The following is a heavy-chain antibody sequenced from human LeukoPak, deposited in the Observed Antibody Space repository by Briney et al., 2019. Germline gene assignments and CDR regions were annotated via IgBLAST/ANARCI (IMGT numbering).Heavy chain of an antibody. CDR1: GGSISSSSYY. V-gene: IGHV4-39*01. Sequence: SETLSLTCTVSGGSISSSSYYWGWIRQPPGKGLEWIVSIYYSGSTYYNPSLKSRVTISVDTSKNQFSLKLSSVTAADTAVYYCARSAMIVVVKGGYFDYWGQGTLVTVSS. CDR2: IYYSGST. J-gene: IGHJ4*02. D-gene: IGHD3-22*01. CDR3: ARSAMIVVVKGGYFDY.